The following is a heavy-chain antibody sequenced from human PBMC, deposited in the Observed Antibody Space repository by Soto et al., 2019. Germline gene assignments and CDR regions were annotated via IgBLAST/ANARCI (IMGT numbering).Heavy chain of an antibody. CDR1: GFTFSSSA. Sequence: GSLRLSCAASGFTFSSSAMTWVRQAPGKGLEWVSAVSAGDGGTYYADSVKGRFTISRDNSKNTLYLQMSSLRAEDTAVYYCAKDPYDSSGYYHDNRGQGTLVTVSS. J-gene: IGHJ4*02. D-gene: IGHD3-22*01. CDR2: VSAGDGGT. V-gene: IGHV3-23*01. CDR3: AKDPYDSSGYYHDN.